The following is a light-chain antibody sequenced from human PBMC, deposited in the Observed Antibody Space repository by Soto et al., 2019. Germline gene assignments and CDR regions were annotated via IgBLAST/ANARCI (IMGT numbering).Light chain of an antibody. CDR3: QQYNNWPPIT. Sequence: EVVMTQSPATLSVSPGEGATLSCRASQSVTSNYLAWYQQKPGKAPRLLIYGASTRATGIPARFSGSGSGTEFTLTISSLQSEDFAVYYCQQYNNWPPITFGQGTRLEIK. CDR1: QSVTSN. V-gene: IGKV3-15*01. J-gene: IGKJ5*01. CDR2: GAS.